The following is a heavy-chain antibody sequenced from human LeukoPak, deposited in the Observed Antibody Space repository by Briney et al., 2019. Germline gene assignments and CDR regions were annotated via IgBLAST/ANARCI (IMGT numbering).Heavy chain of an antibody. CDR2: ISWNSGSI. Sequence: GRSLRLSCAASGFTFDDYAMHWVRHAPGKGLEWVSGISWNSGSIGYADSVKGRFTISRDNAKNSLYLQMNSLRAEDTALYYCAKGSRVGATYDAFDIWGQGTMVTVSS. D-gene: IGHD1-26*01. V-gene: IGHV3-9*01. CDR3: AKGSRVGATYDAFDI. J-gene: IGHJ3*02. CDR1: GFTFDDYA.